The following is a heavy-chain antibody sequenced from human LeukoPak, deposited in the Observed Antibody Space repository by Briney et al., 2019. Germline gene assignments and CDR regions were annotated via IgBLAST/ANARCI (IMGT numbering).Heavy chain of an antibody. CDR3: ARDRGYLDGFDI. CDR1: GASITNYY. CDR2: IYYSGST. D-gene: IGHD3-10*01. V-gene: IGHV4-59*01. J-gene: IGHJ3*02. Sequence: PSETLSLTCTVSGASITNYYWSWIRQPPGKGLEWIGYIYYSGSTNYNPSLNSRVTISIEKSKNQFSLKLNSVTAADTAVYYCARDRGYLDGFDIWGQGTMVTVSS.